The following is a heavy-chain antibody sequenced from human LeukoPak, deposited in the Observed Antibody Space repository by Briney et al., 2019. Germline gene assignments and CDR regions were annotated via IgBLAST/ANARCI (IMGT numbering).Heavy chain of an antibody. V-gene: IGHV4-39*01. CDR2: IYYSGTT. CDR1: GDSVSSSSYY. J-gene: IGHJ5*02. D-gene: IGHD6-13*01. CDR3: GGAATGTVGWFDP. Sequence: SETLSLTCTVSGDSVSSSSYYWGWIRQPPGKGLEWIGSIYYSGTTSYNPSLKSRVTISVDTSKNQFSLMLTSVTASDTAVYFCGGAATGTVGWFDPWGQGTLATVSS.